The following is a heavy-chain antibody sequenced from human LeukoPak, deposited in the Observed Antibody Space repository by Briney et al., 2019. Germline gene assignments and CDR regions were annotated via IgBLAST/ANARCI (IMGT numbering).Heavy chain of an antibody. V-gene: IGHV4-59*06. Sequence: PSETLSLTCTVSGGSISSYYWSWIRQHPGKGLEWIGYIYYSGSTYYNPSLKSRVTISVDTSKNQFSLKLSSVTAADTAVYYCSRAQTYYDILTGYYNNWFDPWGQGTLVTVSS. J-gene: IGHJ5*02. D-gene: IGHD3-9*01. CDR1: GGSISSYY. CDR3: SRAQTYYDILTGYYNNWFDP. CDR2: IYYSGST.